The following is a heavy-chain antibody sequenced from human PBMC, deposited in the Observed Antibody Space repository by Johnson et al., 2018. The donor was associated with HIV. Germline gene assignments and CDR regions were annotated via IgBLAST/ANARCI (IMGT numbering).Heavy chain of an antibody. CDR2: IRYDGSNK. D-gene: IGHD6-6*01. Sequence: QVQLVESGGGVVQPGGSLRLSCAPSGFTFSSYGMHWVRQAPGKGLEWVAFIRYDGSNKYYADSVKGRFTISRDNAKNSLYLQMNSLRAEDTAVYYCARSQPEEYSSSSDAFDIWGQGTMVTVSS. V-gene: IGHV3-30*02. CDR3: ARSQPEEYSSSSDAFDI. J-gene: IGHJ3*02. CDR1: GFTFSSYG.